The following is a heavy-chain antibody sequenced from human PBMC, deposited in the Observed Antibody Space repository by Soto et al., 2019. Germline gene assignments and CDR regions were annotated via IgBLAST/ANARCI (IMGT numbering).Heavy chain of an antibody. CDR1: GGSFSGYY. V-gene: IGHV4-34*01. CDR2: INHSGST. J-gene: IGHJ5*02. D-gene: IGHD3-3*01. CDR3: ARGITIVGVVPNWFAP. Sequence: QVQLQQWGAGLLKPSETLSLTCAVYGGSFSGYYWSWIRQPPGKGLEWTGEINHSGSTNYNPSLQSRVTISVDTPTTQFPLKLSSVTAADTAVYYCARGITIVGVVPNWFAPWGHGTLVTVSA.